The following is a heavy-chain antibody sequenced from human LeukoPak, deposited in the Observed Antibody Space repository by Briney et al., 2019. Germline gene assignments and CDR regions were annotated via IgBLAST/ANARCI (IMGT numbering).Heavy chain of an antibody. V-gene: IGHV4-59*01. CDR3: VRSKSGTYGWFDP. D-gene: IGHD4-17*01. CDR1: GGSITSYY. Sequence: SETLSLTCTVSGGSITSYYWSWIRQPPGKGLEWIGYIYYSGTTNYNPSLKSRVTISVDTSKNQFSLKVNSVTAADTAVYYCVRSKSGTYGWFDPWGQGTLVTVSS. J-gene: IGHJ5*02. CDR2: IYYSGTT.